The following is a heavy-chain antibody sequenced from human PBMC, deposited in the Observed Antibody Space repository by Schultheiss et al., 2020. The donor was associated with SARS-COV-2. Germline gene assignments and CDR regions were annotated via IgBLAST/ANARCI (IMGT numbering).Heavy chain of an antibody. V-gene: IGHV4-39*01. Sequence: SETLSLTCTVSGGSVSSGSYYWAWIRRPPGKGLEWIGSIYYSGSTYFNPSLKSRVTISVDTSKNQFSLKLTSVTAADTAVYYCARQVSEGMDVWGQGTTVTVSS. CDR3: ARQVSEGMDV. CDR2: IYYSGST. J-gene: IGHJ6*02. CDR1: GGSVSSGSYY.